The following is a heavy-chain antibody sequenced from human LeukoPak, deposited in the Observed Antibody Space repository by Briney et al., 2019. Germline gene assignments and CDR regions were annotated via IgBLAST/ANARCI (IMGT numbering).Heavy chain of an antibody. CDR1: VFTFSGYA. CDR3: ASVGYYASGHFSYFDH. V-gene: IGHV3-30-3*01. J-gene: IGHJ4*02. D-gene: IGHD3-10*01. CDR2: ISYDGSNG. Sequence: GRSLRLSCGASVFTFSGYAILWVRQAPGKGLEWVAVISYDGSNGYYADSVKGRFTISRDNSKNTLYLQMNSLSVEDTAVDYCASVGYYASGHFSYFDHWGQGTLVTVSS.